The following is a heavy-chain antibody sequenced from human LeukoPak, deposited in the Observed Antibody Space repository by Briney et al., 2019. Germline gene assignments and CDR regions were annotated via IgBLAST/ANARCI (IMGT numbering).Heavy chain of an antibody. Sequence: GGSLRLSCAASGFTFSSYAMSCVRQAPGKGLEGVSAIRCSGSSTYYADSVKGRFTISRDNSKNTLYLQMNSLRAEDTAVYYWANVTRLETEPLWLPMGFDYWGQGTLVTVSS. CDR3: ANVTRLETEPLWLPMGFDY. CDR2: IRCSGSST. V-gene: IGHV3-23*01. D-gene: IGHD6-19*01. J-gene: IGHJ4*02. CDR1: GFTFSSYA.